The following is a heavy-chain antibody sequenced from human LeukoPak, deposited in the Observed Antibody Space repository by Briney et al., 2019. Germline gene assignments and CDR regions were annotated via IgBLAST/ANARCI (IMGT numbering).Heavy chain of an antibody. CDR2: ISAYNGNT. V-gene: IGHV1-18*01. CDR1: GYTFTSYG. J-gene: IGHJ5*02. D-gene: IGHD5-18*01. CDR3: ARDVGYSYGFYALHWFDP. Sequence: ASVKVSCKASGYTFTSYGISWVRQAPGQGLEWMGWISAYNGNTNYAQKLQGRVTMTTDTSTSTAYMELRSLRSDDTAVYYCARDVGYSYGFYALHWFDPWGQGTLVTVSS.